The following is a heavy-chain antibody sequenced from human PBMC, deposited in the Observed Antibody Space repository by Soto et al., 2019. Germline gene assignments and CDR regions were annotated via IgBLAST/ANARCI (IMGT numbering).Heavy chain of an antibody. CDR2: ISAYNGNT. V-gene: IGHV1-18*01. CDR3: AGALGKYSVFWSVFSTHFAY. D-gene: IGHD3-3*01. CDR1: GYTFTSYG. Sequence: QVQLVQSGAEVKKPGASVKVSCKASGYTFTSYGISWVRQAPGQGLEWMGWISAYNGNTNYAQKLQGRVTMTTDTPKNTPYRERRSLRSDAPPLYYCAGALGKYSVFWSVFSTHFAYGGQGPLATLSS. J-gene: IGHJ4*02.